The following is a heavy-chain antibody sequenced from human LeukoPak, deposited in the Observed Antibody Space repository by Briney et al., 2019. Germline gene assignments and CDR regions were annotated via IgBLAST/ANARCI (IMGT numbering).Heavy chain of an antibody. CDR2: ISAYNGNT. V-gene: IGHV1-18*01. CDR1: GYSFTSYG. D-gene: IGHD3-10*01. CDR3: ALMVRGVSDY. Sequence: GESLKISCKGSGYSFTSYGISWVRQAPGQGLEWMGWISAYNGNTNYAQKLQGRVTMTTDTSTSTAYMELRSLRSDDTAVYYCALMVRGVSDYWGQGTLVTVSS. J-gene: IGHJ4*02.